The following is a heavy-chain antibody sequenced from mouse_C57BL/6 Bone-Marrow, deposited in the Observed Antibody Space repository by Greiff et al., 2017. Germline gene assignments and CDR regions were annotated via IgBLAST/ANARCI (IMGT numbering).Heavy chain of an antibody. Sequence: VQLQQPGAELVMPGASVKLSCKASGYTFTSYWMHWVKQRPGQGLEWIGEIDPSDSYTNYNQKFKGKSTLTVDKSSSTAYMQRRSLTSEDSAVYYCAREVYYGYFFDYWGQGTTLTVSS. CDR2: IDPSDSYT. CDR1: GYTFTSYW. CDR3: AREVYYGYFFDY. J-gene: IGHJ2*01. V-gene: IGHV1-69*01. D-gene: IGHD2-2*01.